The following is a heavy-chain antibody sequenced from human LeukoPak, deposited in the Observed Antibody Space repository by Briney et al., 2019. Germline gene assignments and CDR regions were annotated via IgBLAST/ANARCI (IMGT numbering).Heavy chain of an antibody. J-gene: IGHJ5*02. CDR3: AREYSSGWYWFDP. V-gene: IGHV1-69*04. CDR2: IIPIFGIA. D-gene: IGHD6-19*01. CDR1: GGTFSSYA. Sequence: GSSVKVSCKASGGTFSSYAISWVRQAPGQGLEWMGRIIPIFGIANYAQKFQGRVTITADKSTSTAYMELSSLRSEDTAVYYCAREYSSGWYWFDPWGQGTLVTISS.